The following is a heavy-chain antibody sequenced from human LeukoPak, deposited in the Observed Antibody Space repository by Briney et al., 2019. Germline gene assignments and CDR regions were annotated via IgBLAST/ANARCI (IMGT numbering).Heavy chain of an antibody. V-gene: IGHV3-7*01. CDR2: IKQDGSDK. Sequence: GGSLRLSCAASGFTFTTHWMSWVRQAPGKGLEWVANIKQDGSDKHYVESVKGRFTISRDNAKNSLYLQMNSLRAEDTAVYYCARDLVYSGYDYWGQGTLVTVSS. CDR3: ARDLVYSGYDY. D-gene: IGHD5-12*01. J-gene: IGHJ4*02. CDR1: GFTFTTHW.